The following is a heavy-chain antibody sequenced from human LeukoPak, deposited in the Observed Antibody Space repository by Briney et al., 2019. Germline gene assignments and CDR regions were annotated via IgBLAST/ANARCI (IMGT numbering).Heavy chain of an antibody. CDR1: GGSFSGYY. D-gene: IGHD6-19*01. CDR3: ARLEVLSSSGSNWFDP. J-gene: IGHJ5*02. CDR2: INHSGGT. Sequence: SETLSLTCAVYGGSFSGYYWSWIRQPPGKGLEWIGEINHSGGTNYNPSLKSRVTISVDTSKNQFSLKLSSVTAADTAVYYCARLEVLSSSGSNWFDPWGQGTLVTVSS. V-gene: IGHV4-34*01.